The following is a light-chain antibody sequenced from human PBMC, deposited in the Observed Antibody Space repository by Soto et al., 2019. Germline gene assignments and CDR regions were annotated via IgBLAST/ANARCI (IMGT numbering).Light chain of an antibody. CDR3: SSYTGSHTLVV. CDR1: SSDVGGYNY. V-gene: IGLV2-14*01. J-gene: IGLJ2*01. Sequence: QSALTQPASVSGSPGQSITISCTGNSSDVGGYNYVSWYQQHPGKAPKLIIYEVVNRPSGVSSRFSGSKSGNTASLTISGLQAEDEADFYCSSYTGSHTLVVFGGGTKLTVL. CDR2: EVV.